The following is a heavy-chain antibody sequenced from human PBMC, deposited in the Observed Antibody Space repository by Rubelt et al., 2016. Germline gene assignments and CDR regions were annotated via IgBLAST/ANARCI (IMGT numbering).Heavy chain of an antibody. J-gene: IGHJ6*02. Sequence: EVQLVESGGGLVQPGGSLRLSCAASGFTVSSNYMSWVRQAPGKGLEWVSVIYSGGSTYYADSVKGRFTISRDNSKNTLYLQRNSLRAEDTAVYYCARGITMVRGVRNYYYYGMDVWGQGTTVTVSS. CDR3: ARGITMVRGVRNYYYYGMDV. CDR1: GFTVSSNY. CDR2: IYSGGST. V-gene: IGHV3-66*01. D-gene: IGHD3-10*01.